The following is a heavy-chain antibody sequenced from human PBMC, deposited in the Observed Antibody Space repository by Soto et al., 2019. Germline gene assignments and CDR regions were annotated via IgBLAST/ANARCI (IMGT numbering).Heavy chain of an antibody. Sequence: PGESLKISCKGSGYSFTSYWISWVRQMPGKGLEWMGRIDPSDSYTNYSPSFQGHVTISADKSISTAYLQWSSLKASDTAMYYCARLENYYDSSGYYFDYWGQGTLVTVSS. CDR2: IDPSDSYT. D-gene: IGHD3-22*01. CDR3: ARLENYYDSSGYYFDY. J-gene: IGHJ4*02. CDR1: GYSFTSYW. V-gene: IGHV5-10-1*01.